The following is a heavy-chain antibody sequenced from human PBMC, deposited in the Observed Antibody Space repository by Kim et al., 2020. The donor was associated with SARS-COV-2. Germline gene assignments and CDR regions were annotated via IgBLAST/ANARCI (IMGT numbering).Heavy chain of an antibody. CDR1: RFSFSMHD. Sequence: GGSLRLSCAASRFSFSMHDMNWVRLAPGKGMEWISFITSRFNRIHYAESVKGRFTISRDNAKNSLYLQMDNLRDEDMAVYFCASVTGSASLWYFDFWGRGILVTVSS. V-gene: IGHV3-48*02. CDR2: ITSRFNRI. CDR3: ASVTGSASLWYFDF. J-gene: IGHJ2*01. D-gene: IGHD3-10*01.